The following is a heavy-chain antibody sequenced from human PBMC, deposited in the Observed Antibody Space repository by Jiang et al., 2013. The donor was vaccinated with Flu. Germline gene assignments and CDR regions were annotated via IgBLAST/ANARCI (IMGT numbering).Heavy chain of an antibody. V-gene: IGHV3-48*03. CDR3: ARDASYYYYYGMDV. J-gene: IGHJ6*04. CDR2: ISSSGSTI. Sequence: VQLLESGGGLVQPGGSLRLSCAASGFTFSSYEMNWVRQAPGKGLEWVSYISSSGSTIYYADSVKGRFTISRDNAKNSLYLQMNSLRAEDTAVYYCARDASYYYYYGMDVWGKGTTVTVSS. CDR1: GFTFSSYE.